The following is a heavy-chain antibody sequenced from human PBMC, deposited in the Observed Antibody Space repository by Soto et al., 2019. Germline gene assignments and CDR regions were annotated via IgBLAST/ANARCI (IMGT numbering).Heavy chain of an antibody. Sequence: ETLSLTCTVSGDSISSSYWNWIRQAPGKGLEWIGCIDDTGSTNYNPSLKSRVTLSVDPSNNQYSLKLSSVTAADTAVYYCARGVLEWLLRDSYYYYMDVWGKGTTVTVSS. CDR2: IDDTGST. J-gene: IGHJ6*03. CDR1: GDSISSSY. V-gene: IGHV4-59*01. D-gene: IGHD3-3*01. CDR3: ARGVLEWLLRDSYYYYMDV.